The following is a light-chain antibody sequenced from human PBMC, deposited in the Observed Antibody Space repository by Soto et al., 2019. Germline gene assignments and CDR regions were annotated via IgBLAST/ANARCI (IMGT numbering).Light chain of an antibody. V-gene: IGKV3-15*01. CDR2: AAS. J-gene: IGKJ5*01. CDR1: KSSSNK. Sequence: EILMTQSPATLSVSPGERATLSCRARKSSSNKLVWYQKKPGEAPRLINPAASIRATGIPARFSGSGSGTELILTRSSVEYDVFEISYCQQYNDWPTFGQGTRLEIK. CDR3: QQYNDWPT.